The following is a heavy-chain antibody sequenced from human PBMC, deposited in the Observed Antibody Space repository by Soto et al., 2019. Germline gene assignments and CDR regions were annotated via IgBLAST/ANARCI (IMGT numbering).Heavy chain of an antibody. V-gene: IGHV3-21*01. CDR3: ARDLGSGWYYFDY. Sequence: EVQLVESGGGLVKPGGSLRLSCAASGFTFSSYIMNWVRQAPGKGLEWVSSINNSSSYIYYADLVKGRFTISRDNAKNSLYLQMNSLRAEDTAVYYCARDLGSGWYYFDYWGQGTLVTVSS. J-gene: IGHJ4*02. CDR2: INNSSSYI. D-gene: IGHD6-19*01. CDR1: GFTFSSYI.